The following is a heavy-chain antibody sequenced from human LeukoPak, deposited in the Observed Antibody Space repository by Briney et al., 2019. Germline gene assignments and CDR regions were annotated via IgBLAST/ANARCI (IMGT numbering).Heavy chain of an antibody. J-gene: IGHJ6*02. CDR3: AREASPPYYDFWSGYYRKELDYYYYGMDV. V-gene: IGHV3-21*04. D-gene: IGHD3-3*01. Sequence: GGSLRLSCAASGFTLSIYSMNWVRQAPGKGLEWVSCVSSSGSHIYYSDSVKGRFTISRDNAKNSLYLQMNSLRAEDTAVYYCAREASPPYYDFWSGYYRKELDYYYYGMDVWGQGTTVTVSS. CDR2: VSSSGSHI. CDR1: GFTLSIYS.